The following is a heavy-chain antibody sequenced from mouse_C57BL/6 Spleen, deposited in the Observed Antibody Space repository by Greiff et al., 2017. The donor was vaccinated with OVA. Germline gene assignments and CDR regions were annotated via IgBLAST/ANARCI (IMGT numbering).Heavy chain of an antibody. CDR1: GFTFSDYG. V-gene: IGHV5-17*01. CDR3: ARLNWVYYAMDY. CDR2: ISSGSSTI. J-gene: IGHJ4*01. D-gene: IGHD4-1*01. Sequence: DVHLVESGGGLVKPGGSLKLSCAASGFTFSDYGMHWVRQAPEKGLEWVAYISSGSSTIYYADTVKGRFTISRDNAKNTLFLHMTSLRSEDTAMYYCARLNWVYYAMDYWGQGTSVTVSS.